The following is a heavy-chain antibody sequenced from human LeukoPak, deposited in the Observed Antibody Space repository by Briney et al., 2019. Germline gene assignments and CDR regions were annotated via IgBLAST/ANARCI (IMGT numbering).Heavy chain of an antibody. CDR3: ARSPPYYYGSGSPPSDY. CDR1: GFTFSSYG. Sequence: GGSLRLSCAASGFTFSSYGMHWVRQAPGKGLEWVAVISYDGSNKYYADSVKGRFTISRDNSKNTLYLQMNSLRAEDTAVYYCARSPPYYYGSGSPPSDYWGQGTLVTVS. V-gene: IGHV3-30*03. CDR2: ISYDGSNK. D-gene: IGHD3-10*01. J-gene: IGHJ4*02.